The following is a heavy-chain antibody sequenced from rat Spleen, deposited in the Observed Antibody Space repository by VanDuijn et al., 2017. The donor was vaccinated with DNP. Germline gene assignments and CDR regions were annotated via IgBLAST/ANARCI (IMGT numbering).Heavy chain of an antibody. D-gene: IGHD1-4*01. V-gene: IGHV2S12*01. CDR2: ISSGGYT. CDR3: TRDRPTSGVTLFDY. CDR1: GFSLTSYG. J-gene: IGHJ2*01. Sequence: QVQLKESGPGLVQPSQTLSLTCTVSGFSLTSYGVSWVRQPPGKGLEWIAAISSGGYTYYNLGLKSRLSISRDTSKSHVFLKMNSLQTEDTAIYFCTRDRPTSGVTLFDYWGQGVMVTVSS.